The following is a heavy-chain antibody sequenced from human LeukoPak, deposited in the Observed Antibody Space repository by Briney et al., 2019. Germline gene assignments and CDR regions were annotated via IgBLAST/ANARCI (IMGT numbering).Heavy chain of an antibody. CDR2: IIPIFDTA. Sequence: SVKVSCKASGYTFTSYAISWVRQAPGQGLEWMGGIIPIFDTANYAQKFQGRVTITADESTSTAYMELTSLRSEDTAVYFCAREDVSQQLPTPGWYFDLWGRGTLVTVSS. D-gene: IGHD6-13*01. CDR3: AREDVSQQLPTPGWYFDL. CDR1: GYTFTSYA. V-gene: IGHV1-69*13. J-gene: IGHJ2*01.